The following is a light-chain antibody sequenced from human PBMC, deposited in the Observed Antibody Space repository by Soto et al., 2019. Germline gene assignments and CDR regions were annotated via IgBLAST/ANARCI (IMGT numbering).Light chain of an antibody. J-gene: IGKJ1*01. CDR1: QSSGTW. V-gene: IGKV1-5*01. CDR2: GAS. Sequence: IELTQSPSTLSPSLGDRSTITCRGRQSSGTWLAWYQQRPGEAPKLLIHGASSMDSGVPARFSGSGSGTEFTLTINSLQPDDFATYYCLQYGSTPRTFGQGTKVDIK. CDR3: LQYGSTPRT.